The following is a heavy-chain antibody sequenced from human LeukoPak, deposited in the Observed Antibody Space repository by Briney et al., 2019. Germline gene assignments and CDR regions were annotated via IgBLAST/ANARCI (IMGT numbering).Heavy chain of an antibody. Sequence: GESLKISCKGSGYSFTSYWIGWVRQMSGKGLEWMGIIYPGDSDTRYSPSFQGQVTISADKSISTAYLQWSSLKASDTAMYYCARHIATYSSSWTENWFDPWGQGTLVTVSS. CDR3: ARHIATYSSSWTENWFDP. J-gene: IGHJ5*02. CDR2: IYPGDSDT. CDR1: GYSFTSYW. V-gene: IGHV5-51*01. D-gene: IGHD6-13*01.